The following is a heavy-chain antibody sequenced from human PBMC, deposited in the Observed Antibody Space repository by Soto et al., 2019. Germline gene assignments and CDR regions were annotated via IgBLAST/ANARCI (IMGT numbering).Heavy chain of an antibody. D-gene: IGHD4-17*01. CDR3: ARSTIRAPHDYGAHDQYYYYYYGMDV. CDR2: ISYDGSNK. Sequence: QVQLVESGGGVVQPGRSLRLSCAASGFTFSSYAMHWVRQAPGKGLEWVAVISYDGSNKYYADSVKGRFTIYRDNSKNTLYLKMNSLRDEDTAVYYYARSTIRAPHDYGAHDQYYYYYYGMDVWGQGTTVTVSS. CDR1: GFTFSSYA. V-gene: IGHV3-30-3*01. J-gene: IGHJ6*02.